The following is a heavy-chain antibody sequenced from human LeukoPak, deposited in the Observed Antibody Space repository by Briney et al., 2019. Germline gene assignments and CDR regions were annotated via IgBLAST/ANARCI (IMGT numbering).Heavy chain of an antibody. CDR1: GFTFSIYW. J-gene: IGHJ4*02. CDR2: IKQDGSEK. Sequence: GGSLRLSCAASGFTFSIYWMTWVRQAPGKGLEWVANIKQDGSEKYYVDSVKGRFTISRDSAKNPLYLQMNSLRAEDTALYYCVRAAGGNSDYWGQGTLVTVSS. D-gene: IGHD6-13*01. CDR3: VRAAGGNSDY. V-gene: IGHV3-7*03.